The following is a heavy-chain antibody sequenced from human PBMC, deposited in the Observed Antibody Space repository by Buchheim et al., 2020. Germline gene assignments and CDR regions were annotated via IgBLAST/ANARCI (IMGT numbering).Heavy chain of an antibody. V-gene: IGHV3-23*01. Sequence: EVQLLESGGGLVQPGGSLRLSCAASGFTFSSYAMSWVRQAPGKGLEWVSAISGSGGSTYYADSVKGRFTISRDNSKNTLYLQMNSLRAEDTAVYYCAKDRRYSYGLNGGNYYGMDVWGQGTT. J-gene: IGHJ6*01. D-gene: IGHD5-18*01. CDR1: GFTFSSYA. CDR2: ISGSGGST. CDR3: AKDRRYSYGLNGGNYYGMDV.